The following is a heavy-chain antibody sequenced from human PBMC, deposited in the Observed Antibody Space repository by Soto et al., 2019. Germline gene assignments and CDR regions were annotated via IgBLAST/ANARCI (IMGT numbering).Heavy chain of an antibody. CDR1: GGSFSGYY. CDR3: ARLAGYCSSTSCGDENVKYYYYGMDV. CDR2: INHSGST. D-gene: IGHD2-2*01. J-gene: IGHJ6*02. V-gene: IGHV4-34*01. Sequence: SETLSLTCAVYGGSFSGYYWSWIRQPPGKGLEWIGEINHSGSTNYNPSLKSRVTISVDTSKNQFSLKLSSVTAADTAVYYCARLAGYCSSTSCGDENVKYYYYGMDVWGQGTTVTVSS.